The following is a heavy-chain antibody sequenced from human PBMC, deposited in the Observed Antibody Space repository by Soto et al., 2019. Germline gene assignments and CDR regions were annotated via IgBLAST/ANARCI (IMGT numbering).Heavy chain of an antibody. Sequence: SETLSLTCTVSGVPISTDDYYWTWIRQPPGKGLEWIGYTYYSGSTYYNWSLKSRVTISIDTSKNQFSLNLSSVTAAATAVYYCVSGKTGDGRSSRDYWGQGTLGTVSS. D-gene: IGHD2-21*01. CDR2: TYYSGST. J-gene: IGHJ4*02. CDR3: VSGKTGDGRSSRDY. V-gene: IGHV4-30-4*01. CDR1: GVPISTDDYY.